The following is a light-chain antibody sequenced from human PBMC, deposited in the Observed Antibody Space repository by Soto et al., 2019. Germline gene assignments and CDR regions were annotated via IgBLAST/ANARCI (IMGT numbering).Light chain of an antibody. CDR2: AAS. J-gene: IGKJ1*01. V-gene: IGKV3-11*01. CDR1: QSVGSS. CDR3: QQGNTWPWT. Sequence: EIVLTHSQATLALSPGEGATLSSRASQSVGSSLAWYQQKLGQAPRLLIYAASDRATGIPGRFSGSGSGTDFTLIISSLEPEDFAFYYCQQGNTWPWTFGQGTKVDI.